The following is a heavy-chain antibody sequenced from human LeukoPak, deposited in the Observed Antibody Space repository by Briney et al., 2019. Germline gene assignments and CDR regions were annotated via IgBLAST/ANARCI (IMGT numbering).Heavy chain of an antibody. CDR3: VRALGREGPGFSTTVYFDY. CDR2: ISAYNGNT. D-gene: IGHD4-11*01. J-gene: IGHJ4*02. CDR1: GYTFTSYG. V-gene: IGHV1-18*01. Sequence: ASVKVSCTASGYTFTSYGISWVRQAPGQGLEWMGWISAYNGNTNYAQKLQGRVTMTTDTSTSTAYMELRSLRSDDTAVYYCVRALGREGPGFSTTVYFDYWGQGTLVTVSS.